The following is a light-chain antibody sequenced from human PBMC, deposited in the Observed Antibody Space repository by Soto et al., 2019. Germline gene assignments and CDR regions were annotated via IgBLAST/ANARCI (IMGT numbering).Light chain of an antibody. V-gene: IGLV2-14*01. CDR2: DVS. J-gene: IGLJ2*01. CDR1: SSDVCGYNY. CDR3: RSYTSSSTLGVV. Sequence: QSVLTQPASVSGSPGQSITISCTGTSSDVCGYNYVSWYQQHPGKAPKLMIYDVSNRPSGVSNRFSGSKSGNTASLTISGLQAEDEADYYRRSYTSSSTLGVVFGGGTKVTVL.